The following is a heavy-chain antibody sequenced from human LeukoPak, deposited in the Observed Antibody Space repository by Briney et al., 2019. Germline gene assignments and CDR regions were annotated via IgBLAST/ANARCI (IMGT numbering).Heavy chain of an antibody. J-gene: IGHJ4*02. CDR2: ISSSGSTI. Sequence: GGSLRLSCAASGFTFSDYYMSWIRQAPGKGLEWVSYISSSGSTIYYADSVKGRFTISRDNAKNSLYLQMNSLRAEDTAVYYCAKVGRCSGGSCYLSPYFDYWGQGTLVTVSS. V-gene: IGHV3-11*01. CDR3: AKVGRCSGGSCYLSPYFDY. D-gene: IGHD2-15*01. CDR1: GFTFSDYY.